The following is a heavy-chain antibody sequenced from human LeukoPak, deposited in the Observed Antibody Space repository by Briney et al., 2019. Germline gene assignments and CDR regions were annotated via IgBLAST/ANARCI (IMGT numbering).Heavy chain of an antibody. CDR1: GFTFSSYW. J-gene: IGHJ4*02. CDR2: INSDGSST. Sequence: GGSLRLSCAASGFTFSSYWMHWVRQAPGRGLVWVSRINSDGSSTSYADSVKGRFTISRDNAKNTLYLQMNSLRAEDTAVYYCARDPDYGGDTLFDYWGQGTLVTVSS. V-gene: IGHV3-74*01. D-gene: IGHD4-23*01. CDR3: ARDPDYGGDTLFDY.